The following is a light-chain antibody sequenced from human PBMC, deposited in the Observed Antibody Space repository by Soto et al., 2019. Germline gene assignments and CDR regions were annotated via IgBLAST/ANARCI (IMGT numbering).Light chain of an antibody. Sequence: EILLTQSPATLSVSPGERATLSCRASQSVNSRLAWYQHKPGQAPRLLIYGASSRATGIPDRFSGSGSGTDFTLTISRLEPEDFAVYYCQQYGSSPLTFGGGTKVDIK. V-gene: IGKV3-20*01. CDR1: QSVNSR. CDR3: QQYGSSPLT. CDR2: GAS. J-gene: IGKJ4*01.